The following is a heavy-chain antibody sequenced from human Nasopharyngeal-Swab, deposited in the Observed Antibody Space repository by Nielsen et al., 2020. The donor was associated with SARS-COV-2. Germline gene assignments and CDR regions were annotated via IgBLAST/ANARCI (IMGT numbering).Heavy chain of an antibody. V-gene: IGHV3-21*01. J-gene: IGHJ3*02. CDR2: ISSSSSYI. CDR3: ASSQAYNWNDSDAFDI. D-gene: IGHD1-1*01. Sequence: GGSLRLSCAASGFTFSSYSMNWVRQAPGKGLEWVSSISSSSSYIYYADSVKGRFTISRDNAKNSLYLQMNSLRAEDTAAYYCASSQAYNWNDSDAFDIWGQGTMVTVSS. CDR1: GFTFSSYS.